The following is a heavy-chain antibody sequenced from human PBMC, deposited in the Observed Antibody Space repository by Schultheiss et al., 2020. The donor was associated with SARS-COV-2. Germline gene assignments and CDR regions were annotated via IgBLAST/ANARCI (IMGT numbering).Heavy chain of an antibody. J-gene: IGHJ4*02. V-gene: IGHV3-21*04. CDR3: AKDGGDDYGDYEFDY. Sequence: GGSLRLSCAASGFILDEYAMHWVRQAPGKGLEWVSSISSSSSYIYYADSVKGRFTISRDNSKNTLYLQMNSLRAEDTAVYYCAKDGGDDYGDYEFDYWGQGTLVTVSS. CDR1: GFILDEYA. D-gene: IGHD4-17*01. CDR2: ISSSSSYI.